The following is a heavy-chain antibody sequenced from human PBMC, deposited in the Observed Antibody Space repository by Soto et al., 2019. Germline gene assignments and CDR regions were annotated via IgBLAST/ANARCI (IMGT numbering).Heavy chain of an antibody. CDR3: TRYSIVVIPAAQPSRFDT. J-gene: IGHJ4*02. Sequence: AASVKVAWKGFGYKMMIYGINWGSKETGQGLEWVGWISPYSGYTHSAQKFHGRLTLTTDTAAATAYMELRILRSADTALYYCTRYSIVVIPAAQPSRFDTCGQATLVTVSS. D-gene: IGHD2-2*01. CDR1: GYKMMIYG. CDR2: ISPYSGYT. V-gene: IGHV1-18*01.